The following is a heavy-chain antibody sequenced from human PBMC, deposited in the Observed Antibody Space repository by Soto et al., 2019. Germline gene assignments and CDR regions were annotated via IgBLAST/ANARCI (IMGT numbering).Heavy chain of an antibody. CDR1: GGSISSYY. CDR2: IYYSGGT. D-gene: IGHD5-18*01. J-gene: IGHJ4*02. Sequence: QVQLQESGPGLVKPSETLSLTCTVSGGSISSYYWSWIRQSPGKGLEWIGYIYYSGGTKYNPSPKCRVTIAVDTSKNQFSMKLSSVTAADTDVYYGARGRGDTAMAWYYWGQGTLVTVSS. V-gene: IGHV4-59*01. CDR3: ARGRGDTAMAWYY.